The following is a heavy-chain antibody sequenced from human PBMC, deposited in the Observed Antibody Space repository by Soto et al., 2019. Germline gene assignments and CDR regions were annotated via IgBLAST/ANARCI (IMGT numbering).Heavy chain of an antibody. V-gene: IGHV2-5*02. CDR3: PHPLVVVPTAHDAFDV. Sequence: QITLKESGPTLVKPTQTLTLTCTFSGFSLSSIGGGVGWSRQPPGKALEGLGILYWDDDKHYSPSLKSRISTAKATYKDPAVLTLANMAPFEAVTYYCPHPLVVVPTAHDAFDVWGPGTMVTVSS. D-gene: IGHD2-2*01. CDR2: LYWDDDK. CDR1: GFSLSSIGGG. J-gene: IGHJ3*01.